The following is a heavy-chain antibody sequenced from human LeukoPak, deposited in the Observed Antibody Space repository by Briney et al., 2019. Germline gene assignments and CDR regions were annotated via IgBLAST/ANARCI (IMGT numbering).Heavy chain of an antibody. J-gene: IGHJ6*03. CDR2: IHHGGST. Sequence: PSETLSLTCGVSGGSFSGYYWTWIRQSPGKGLEWIGEIHHGGSTNYKPAFNSRLTMLLDSAKKQFSLRLTSVTAADTAVYYCARRFSRYYMDVWGKGTTVIVSS. CDR3: ARRFSRYYMDV. D-gene: IGHD3-16*01. V-gene: IGHV4-34*01. CDR1: GGSFSGYY.